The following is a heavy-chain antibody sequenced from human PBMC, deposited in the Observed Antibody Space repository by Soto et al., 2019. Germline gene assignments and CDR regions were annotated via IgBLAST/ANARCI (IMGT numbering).Heavy chain of an antibody. V-gene: IGHV3-23*01. J-gene: IGHJ4*02. Sequence: VQLLECGGGLVQPGRSLRLSCAASGFTFSNYAMSWVRQAPGKGLEWVSGISDSGDSAHFADSVKGRFTTSRDNSKNTLYLQMNSLRAEDTAVYYCAKDVSYGGKRPYYFDYWGQGTLVTVSS. D-gene: IGHD4-17*01. CDR3: AKDVSYGGKRPYYFDY. CDR1: GFTFSNYA. CDR2: ISDSGDSA.